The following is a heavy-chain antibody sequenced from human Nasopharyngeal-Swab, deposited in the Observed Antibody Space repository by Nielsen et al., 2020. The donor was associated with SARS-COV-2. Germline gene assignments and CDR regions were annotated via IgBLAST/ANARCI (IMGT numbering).Heavy chain of an antibody. V-gene: IGHV1-46*01. J-gene: IGHJ4*02. D-gene: IGHD2-15*01. CDR1: GYTLTELS. CDR2: INPSGGST. CDR3: ARARGGYCSGGSCYFDY. Sequence: ASVKVSCKVSGYTLTELSMHWVRQAPGKGLELMGIINPSGGSTSYAQKFQGRVTMTRDTSTSTVYMELSSLRSEDTAVYYCARARGGYCSGGSCYFDYWGQGTLVTVSS.